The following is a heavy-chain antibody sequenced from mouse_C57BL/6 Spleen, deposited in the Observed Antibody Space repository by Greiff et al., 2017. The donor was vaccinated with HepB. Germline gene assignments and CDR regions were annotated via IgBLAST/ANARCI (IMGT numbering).Heavy chain of an antibody. CDR1: GYTFTDYN. CDR2: INPNNGGT. V-gene: IGHV1-22*01. Sequence: EVKLMESGPELVKPGASVKMSCKASGYTFTDYNMHWVKQSHGKSLEWIGYINPNNGGTSYNQKFKGKATLTVNKSSSTAYMELRSLTSEDSAVYYCARWMNSYYYGSSHFDYWGQGTTLTVSS. D-gene: IGHD1-1*01. J-gene: IGHJ2*01. CDR3: ARWMNSYYYGSSHFDY.